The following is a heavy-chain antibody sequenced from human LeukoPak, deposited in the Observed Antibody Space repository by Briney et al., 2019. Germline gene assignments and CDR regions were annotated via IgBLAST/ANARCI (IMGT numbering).Heavy chain of an antibody. CDR2: IYTSGST. Sequence: KASETLSLTCTVSGGSISSGSYYWSWIRQPAGKGLEWIGRIYTSGSTNYNPSLKSRVTISVDTSKNQFSLKLSSVTAADTAVYYCARTSYLTHWFDPWGQGTLVTVSS. J-gene: IGHJ5*02. V-gene: IGHV4-61*02. CDR3: ARTSYLTHWFDP. CDR1: GGSISSGSYY.